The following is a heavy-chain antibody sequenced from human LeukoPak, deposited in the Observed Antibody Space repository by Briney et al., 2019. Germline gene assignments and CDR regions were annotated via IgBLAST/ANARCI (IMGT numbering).Heavy chain of an antibody. J-gene: IGHJ3*02. CDR1: NGSISSYY. CDR3: ARGAFGDSDAFDI. Sequence: SETLSLTCSVSNGSISSYYWSWIRQPAEKGLEWIGRIYGSGRSSGRTNYIASLKSRVTMSVDTSKNQLSLELSSLTAADTAVYYCARGAFGDSDAFDIWGQGTLVTVSS. V-gene: IGHV4-4*07. CDR2: IYGSGRSSGRT. D-gene: IGHD3-16*01.